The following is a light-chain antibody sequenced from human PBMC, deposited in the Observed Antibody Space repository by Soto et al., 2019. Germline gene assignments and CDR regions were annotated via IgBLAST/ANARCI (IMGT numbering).Light chain of an antibody. CDR2: DVS. V-gene: IGLV2-11*01. J-gene: IGLJ3*02. CDR1: SSDVGGYNY. CDR3: CSYAGNSLWV. Sequence: QSALTQPRSVSGSPGQSVTISCTGTSSDVGGYNYVSWYQQHPGKAPKLVIYDVSKRPSGVPDRFSGSKSGNTASLTFSGLQAEDEADYYCCSYAGNSLWVFGGGTKVTVL.